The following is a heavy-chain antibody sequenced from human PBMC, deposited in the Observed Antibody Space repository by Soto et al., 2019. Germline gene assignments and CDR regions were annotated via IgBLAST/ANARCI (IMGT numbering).Heavy chain of an antibody. J-gene: IGHJ5*02. CDR2: INHSGST. CDR3: ARVLQWLDVWFDP. Sequence: QVQLQQWGAGLLKPSETLSLTCAVYGGSFSGYYWSWIRQPPGKGLEWIGEINHSGSTNYNPSLKSRVTISVDTSKTQFSLKLSSVTAADTAVYYCARVLQWLDVWFDPWGQGTLVTVSS. D-gene: IGHD6-19*01. V-gene: IGHV4-34*01. CDR1: GGSFSGYY.